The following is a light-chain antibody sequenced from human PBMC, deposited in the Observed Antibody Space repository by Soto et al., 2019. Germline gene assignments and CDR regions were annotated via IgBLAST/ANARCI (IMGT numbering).Light chain of an antibody. J-gene: IGKJ5*01. Sequence: DIQMTQFPSSLSASVGDRVTITCRASQSISSYLNWYQQKPGGAPELLIFAASSLQAGVPSRFSGSGAGTDFTLTINSLQPEDFATYYCQQSYSVPITFGQGKRLEIK. CDR1: QSISSY. CDR3: QQSYSVPIT. V-gene: IGKV1-39*01. CDR2: AAS.